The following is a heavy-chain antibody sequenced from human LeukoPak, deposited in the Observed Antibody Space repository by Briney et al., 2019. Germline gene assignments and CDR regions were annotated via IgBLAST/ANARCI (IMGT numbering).Heavy chain of an antibody. V-gene: IGHV4-31*03. CDR2: IYYSGST. D-gene: IGHD2-15*01. J-gene: IGHJ1*01. Sequence: SETLSLTYTVSGGSISSGGYYWTWIRQHPGKGLEWIGYIYYSGSTYYNPSLKSRVTISVDTSKNQFSLRLSSVTAADTAVYYCALGYCGGGSCCAREYFQHWGQGTLVTVSS. CDR1: GGSISSGGYY. CDR3: ALGYCGGGSCCAREYFQH.